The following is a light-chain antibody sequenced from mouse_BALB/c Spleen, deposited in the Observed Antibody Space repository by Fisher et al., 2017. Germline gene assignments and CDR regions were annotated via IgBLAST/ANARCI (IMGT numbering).Light chain of an antibody. J-gene: IGKJ1*01. CDR2: STS. CDR1: SSVSSSY. Sequence: DIVITQSPAIMSASPGEKVTMTCRASSSVSSSYLHWYQQKSGASPKLWIYSTSNLASGVPARFSGSGSGTSYSLTISSVEAEDAADYYCHQWSSYPTFGGGTKLEIK. CDR3: HQWSSYPT. V-gene: IGKV4-57-1*01.